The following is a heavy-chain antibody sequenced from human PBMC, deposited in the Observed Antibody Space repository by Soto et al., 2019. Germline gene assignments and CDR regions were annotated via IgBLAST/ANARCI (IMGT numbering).Heavy chain of an antibody. CDR3: ARDTVVVPAAAGYYYYYGMDV. Sequence: ESGGGLVKPGGSLRLSCAASGFTFSSYSMNWVRQAPGKGLEWVSSISSSSSYIYYADSVKGRFTISRDNAKNSLYLQMNSLRAEDTAVYYCARDTVVVPAAAGYYYYYGMDVWGQGTTVTVSS. D-gene: IGHD2-2*01. V-gene: IGHV3-21*01. CDR2: ISSSSSYI. J-gene: IGHJ6*02. CDR1: GFTFSSYS.